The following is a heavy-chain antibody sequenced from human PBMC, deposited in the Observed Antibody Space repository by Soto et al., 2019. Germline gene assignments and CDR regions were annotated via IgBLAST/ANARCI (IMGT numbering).Heavy chain of an antibody. CDR1: GFTFSSYG. D-gene: IGHD6-6*01. Sequence: GVSLRLSCAASGFTFSSYGMHWVRQAPGKGLEWVAVIWYDGSNKYYADSVKGRFTISRDNAKNSLYLQMNSLRAEDTAVYYCASWESGYSSSSSFDYWGQGTLVTVSS. CDR2: IWYDGSNK. CDR3: ASWESGYSSSSSFDY. J-gene: IGHJ4*02. V-gene: IGHV3-33*03.